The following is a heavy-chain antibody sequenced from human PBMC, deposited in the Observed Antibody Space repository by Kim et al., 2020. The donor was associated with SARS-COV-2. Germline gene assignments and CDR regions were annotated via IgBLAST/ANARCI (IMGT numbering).Heavy chain of an antibody. Sequence: GESLKISCKASGYTFTTYWIAWVRLMPGKGLEWMGIIYPGDSDTRYSPSFQGQVTISVDRSIDTAYLQWNTLKASDTAMYYCTRGPRSATWYSPLQYYFDLWCQGTLVTVSS. D-gene: IGHD2-15*01. CDR2: IYPGDSDT. CDR3: TRGPRSATWYSPLQYYFDL. CDR1: GYTFTTYW. V-gene: IGHV5-51*01. J-gene: IGHJ4*02.